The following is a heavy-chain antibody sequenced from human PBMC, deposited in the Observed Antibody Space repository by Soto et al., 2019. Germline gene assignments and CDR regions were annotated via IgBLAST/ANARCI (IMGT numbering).Heavy chain of an antibody. CDR1: GYTFTSYH. CDR2: INPGNGNT. D-gene: IGHD2-2*01. V-gene: IGHV1-3*01. J-gene: IGHJ4*02. CDR3: AREEYCSGTTCCYSVY. Sequence: ASVKVSCKTSGYTFTSYHMHWVRQAPGQRLEWMGWINPGNGNTKYSQWFQDRVAITRDTSATTVYMELSTLRSEDTAVYYCAREEYCSGTTCCYSVYWGQGTLVTVSS.